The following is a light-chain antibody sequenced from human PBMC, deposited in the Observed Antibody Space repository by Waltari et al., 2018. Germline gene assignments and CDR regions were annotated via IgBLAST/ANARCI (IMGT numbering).Light chain of an antibody. Sequence: IVMTQSPATLSVSPGERATLSCRASQSVGGNLAWYQQKPGQAPRLLIYGASTWVTGLPARCSSSGSETEFTLTSSSVQSEELAVYYCQQYNDWPLYTFGQGTKLEIK. CDR2: GAS. CDR3: QQYNDWPLYT. CDR1: QSVGGN. V-gene: IGKV3-15*01. J-gene: IGKJ2*01.